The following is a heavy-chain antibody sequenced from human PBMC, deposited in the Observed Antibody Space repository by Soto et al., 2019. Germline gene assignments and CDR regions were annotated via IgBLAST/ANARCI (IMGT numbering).Heavy chain of an antibody. Sequence: ASETLSLTCTVSGGSISSYYWSWIRQSPGKGLEWIGYVYYTGTTTYSPSLKSRVTISVDTSMNQISLKLSSVTAADTAFYYCARLGGYYQSLDTWGQGTLVTVSS. CDR3: ARLGGYYQSLDT. CDR2: VYYTGTT. V-gene: IGHV4-59*08. D-gene: IGHD3-22*01. CDR1: GGSISSYY. J-gene: IGHJ5*02.